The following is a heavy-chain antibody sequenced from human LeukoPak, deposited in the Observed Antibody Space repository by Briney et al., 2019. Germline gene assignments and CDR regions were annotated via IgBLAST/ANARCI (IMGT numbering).Heavy chain of an antibody. CDR1: GYTFTSYG. D-gene: IGHD6-13*01. V-gene: IGHV1-18*01. CDR3: ARRLAAAGTGYFDY. Sequence: AAVKVSCKASGYTFTSYGISWVRQAPGQGLEWMGWISAYNGNPNYAQKLQGRVTMTTDTSTSTAYMELRSLRSDDTAVYYCARRLAAAGTGYFDYWGQGTLVIVSA. J-gene: IGHJ4*02. CDR2: ISAYNGNP.